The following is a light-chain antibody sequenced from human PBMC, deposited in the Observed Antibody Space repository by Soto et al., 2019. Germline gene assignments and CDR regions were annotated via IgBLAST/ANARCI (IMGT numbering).Light chain of an antibody. Sequence: EIVLTQSPGTLSLSPGERATLSCVASQSVSSSYLAWYQQKPGLAPRLLIYDASSRATGIPDRLSGSGSGTDFTLTISSLQPDDFATYYCQQYNSYPITFGQGTRLEIK. CDR2: DAS. J-gene: IGKJ5*01. V-gene: IGKV3D-20*01. CDR3: QQYNSYPIT. CDR1: QSVSSSY.